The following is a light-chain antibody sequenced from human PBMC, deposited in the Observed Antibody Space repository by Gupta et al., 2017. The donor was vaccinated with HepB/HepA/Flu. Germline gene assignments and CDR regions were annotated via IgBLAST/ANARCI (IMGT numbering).Light chain of an antibody. CDR1: SSDVGGYNY. CDR2: DVS. J-gene: IGLJ2*01. V-gene: IGLV2-14*01. CDR3: SSYTTSSTLV. Sequence: QSALTQPPSLSGSPRQSITISCTGTSSDVGGYNYVSWYQQHPGKAPKLMIYDVSNRPSGVSNRFSGSKSGNTASLIIFGLLAEDEADYYCSSYTTSSTLVFGGGTKLTVL.